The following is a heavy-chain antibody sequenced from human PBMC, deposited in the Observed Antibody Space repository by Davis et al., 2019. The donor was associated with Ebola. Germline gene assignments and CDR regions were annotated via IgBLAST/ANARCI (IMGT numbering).Heavy chain of an antibody. V-gene: IGHV4-59*01. J-gene: IGHJ3*02. D-gene: IGHD3-22*01. CDR2: IYYSGST. CDR1: GGSISSYY. CDR3: AREEYYYDSSGYHRGAFDI. Sequence: GSLRLSCTVSGGSISSYYWSWIRQPPGKGLEWIGYIYYSGSTHYNPSLKSRVTISVDTSKKQYSLKLSPVTAADTAVDYCAREEYYYDSSGYHRGAFDIWGQGTMVTVSS.